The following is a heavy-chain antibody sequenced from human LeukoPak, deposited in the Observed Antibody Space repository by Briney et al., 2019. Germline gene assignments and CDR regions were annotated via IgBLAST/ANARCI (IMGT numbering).Heavy chain of an antibody. D-gene: IGHD4-17*01. J-gene: IGHJ6*03. CDR1: GFSVSSNY. V-gene: IGHV3-53*01. CDR3: ARVAATVTTNFYYYIDV. Sequence: PGGSLRLSCAASGFSVSSNYMNWVRRAPGQGLEWVSVIYSSGYTYYADSVKGRFTISRDNAKNTLYLQMNSLGAEDTALYYCARVAATVTTNFYYYIDVWGEGTTVTVSS. CDR2: IYSSGYT.